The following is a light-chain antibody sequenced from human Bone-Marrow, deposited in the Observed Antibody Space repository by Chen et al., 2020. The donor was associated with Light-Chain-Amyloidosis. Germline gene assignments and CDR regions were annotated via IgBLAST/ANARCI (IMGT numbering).Light chain of an antibody. Sequence: EIVLTQSPGAPSLSAGERATLSCRASQSVSDNFLAWYQQKPGQAPRLLIYAASRRATGIPDVFSGSGSGTDFTLTISRLEPEDFAVYYCQQYGNSPWTFGQGTKVEIK. J-gene: IGKJ1*01. CDR2: AAS. V-gene: IGKV3-20*01. CDR3: QQYGNSPWT. CDR1: QSVSDNF.